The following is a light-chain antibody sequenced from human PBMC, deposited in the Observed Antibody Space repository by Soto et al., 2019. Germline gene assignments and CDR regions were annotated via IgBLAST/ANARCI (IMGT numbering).Light chain of an antibody. CDR3: CSYAGTSTFYV. J-gene: IGLJ1*01. CDR1: SSDVGGYNF. V-gene: IGLV2-11*01. CDR2: DVF. Sequence: QSALTQPRSVSVSPGQSVTISCTGTSSDVGGYNFVSWYQQHPGKAPTLVIYDVFKRPSGVPDRFSGSKSGNTASLTISGLQAEDEADFYCCSYAGTSTFYVFGTGTKLTVL.